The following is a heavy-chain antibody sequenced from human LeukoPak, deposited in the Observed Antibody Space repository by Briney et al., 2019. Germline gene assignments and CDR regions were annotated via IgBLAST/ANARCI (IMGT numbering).Heavy chain of an antibody. CDR1: GDSVSSKSAA. J-gene: IGHJ3*02. V-gene: IGHV6-1*01. Sequence: SQTPSLTCALSGDSVSSKSAAWNWIRQSPSRGLEWLGRTYYRSKWYNDYAVSVKSRITINPATSKNQFSLQLNSVTPEDTAVYYCARDGPGIAAVARAFDIWSQGTMVTVSS. D-gene: IGHD6-13*01. CDR2: TYYRSKWYN. CDR3: ARDGPGIAAVARAFDI.